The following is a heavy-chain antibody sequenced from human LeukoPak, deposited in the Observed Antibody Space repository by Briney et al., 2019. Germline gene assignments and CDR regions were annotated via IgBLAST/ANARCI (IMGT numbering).Heavy chain of an antibody. Sequence: VASVKVSCKASGGTFGSYAVSWVRQAPGQGLEWMGGIIPIFGTANYAQKFQGRVTITADESTSTAYMELSSLRSEDTAVYYCARGRYSNWKGASDYWGQGTLVTVSS. D-gene: IGHD4-11*01. V-gene: IGHV1-69*13. CDR2: IIPIFGTA. CDR3: ARGRYSNWKGASDY. CDR1: GGTFGSYA. J-gene: IGHJ4*02.